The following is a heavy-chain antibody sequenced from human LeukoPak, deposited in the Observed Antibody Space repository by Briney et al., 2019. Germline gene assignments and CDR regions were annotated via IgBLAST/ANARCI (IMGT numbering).Heavy chain of an antibody. CDR3: AKDGGLLWFGESEYMDV. CDR1: GFTLSSIG. Sequence: GGSLRLSCAAAGFTLSSIGMSWVSQAQGEGLEWVSAISGGGGSTYYADSVKGRFTISRDNSKNTLYLQMNSLRAEDTAVYYCAKDGGLLWFGESEYMDVWGKGTTVTISS. D-gene: IGHD3-10*01. CDR2: ISGGGGST. V-gene: IGHV3-23*01. J-gene: IGHJ6*03.